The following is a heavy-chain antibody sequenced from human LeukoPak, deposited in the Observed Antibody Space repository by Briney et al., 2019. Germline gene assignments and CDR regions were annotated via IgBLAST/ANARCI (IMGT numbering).Heavy chain of an antibody. J-gene: IGHJ4*02. CDR3: AKGIAITVFGVVTPQGH. Sequence: SVKVSCKASGGTFSSYAISWVRQAPGQGLEWMGRIIPILGIANYAQKFQGRVTITADKSTSTAYMELSSLRSEDTAVYYRAKGIAITVFGVVTPQGHWGQGTRVTVSS. D-gene: IGHD3-3*01. V-gene: IGHV1-69*04. CDR1: GGTFSSYA. CDR2: IIPILGIA.